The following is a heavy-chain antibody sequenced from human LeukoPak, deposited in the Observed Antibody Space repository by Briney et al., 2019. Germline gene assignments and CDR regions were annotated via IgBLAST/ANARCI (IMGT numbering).Heavy chain of an antibody. Sequence: GGSLRLSCAASGFTFSSYAMNWVRQAPGRGLEWVAAVDRSSDSTYYAESVKGRFTVSRNNSKSTLFLEMNSLRAEDTAVYYCAKDPPRGDGYQPNFFDSWGQGTLVTVSS. D-gene: IGHD5-24*01. V-gene: IGHV3-23*01. CDR3: AKDPPRGDGYQPNFFDS. CDR1: GFTFSSYA. J-gene: IGHJ4*02. CDR2: VDRSSDST.